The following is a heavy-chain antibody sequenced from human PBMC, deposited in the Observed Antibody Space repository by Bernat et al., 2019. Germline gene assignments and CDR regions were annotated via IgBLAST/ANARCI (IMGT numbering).Heavy chain of an antibody. D-gene: IGHD3-10*01. V-gene: IGHV1-18*01. CDR2: ISAYNGNT. CDR1: GYTFTSYG. CDR3: ARDPVYFRFGELLAGFRYFDL. Sequence: QVQLVQSGAEVKKPGASVKVSCKASGYTFTSYGISWVQQAPGQGLEWMGWISAYNGNTNYAQKLQGRVTMTTDTSTSTAYMELRSLRSDDTAVYYCARDPVYFRFGELLAGFRYFDLWGRGTLVTVSS. J-gene: IGHJ2*01.